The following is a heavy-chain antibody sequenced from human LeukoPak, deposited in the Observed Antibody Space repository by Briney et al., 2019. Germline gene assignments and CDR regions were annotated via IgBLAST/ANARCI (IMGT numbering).Heavy chain of an antibody. V-gene: IGHV3-30*04. J-gene: IGHJ4*02. CDR1: GFTFSSYA. CDR3: ARTGCSSTSCYVGFDY. CDR2: ISYDGSNK. D-gene: IGHD2-2*01. Sequence: GRSLRLSCAASGFTFSSYAMHWGRQAPGKGLEWVAVISYDGSNKYYADSVKGRFTISRDNSKNTLYLQMNSLRAEDTAVYYCARTGCSSTSCYVGFDYWGQGTLVTVSS.